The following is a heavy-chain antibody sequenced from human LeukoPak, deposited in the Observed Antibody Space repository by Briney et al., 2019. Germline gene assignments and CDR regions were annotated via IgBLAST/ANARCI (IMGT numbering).Heavy chain of an antibody. CDR1: GFTFSSYW. D-gene: IGHD2-15*01. CDR3: ASPYCSGGTCYAHDAFDI. V-gene: IGHV3-7*01. CDR2: IKQDGSEK. Sequence: GGSLRLSCAASGFTFSSYWMSWVRQAPGKGLEWVANIKQDGSEKYYVDSVKGRFTISRDNAKNSLYLQMNSLRAEDTAVYYCASPYCSGGTCYAHDAFDIWGQGTMVTVSS. J-gene: IGHJ3*02.